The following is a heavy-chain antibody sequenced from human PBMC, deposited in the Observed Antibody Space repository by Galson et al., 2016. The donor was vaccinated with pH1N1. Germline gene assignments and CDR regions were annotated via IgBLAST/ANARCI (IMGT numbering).Heavy chain of an antibody. D-gene: IGHD2-8*02. CDR3: ARDRYRTGGDFEF. CDR2: IIPIFGIL. J-gene: IGHJ4*02. V-gene: IGHV1-69*13. Sequence: SVKVSCKASGGTFSSYAISWVRQAPGHGLEWMGGIIPIFGILNYAQRFQGRVTITADEFTSTAYMELNNLSTDDTAVYYCARDRYRTGGDFEFWGQGTLVTVSS. CDR1: GGTFSSYA.